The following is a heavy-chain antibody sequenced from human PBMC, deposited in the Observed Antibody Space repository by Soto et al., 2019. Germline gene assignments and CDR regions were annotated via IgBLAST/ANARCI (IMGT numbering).Heavy chain of an antibody. CDR3: ASGGNWFDP. CDR1: GGSVRNYY. J-gene: IGHJ5*02. D-gene: IGHD3-16*01. CDR2: MYYNGNI. Sequence: PSETLSLTCNVSGGSVRNYYWTWIRQSPDKGLEWIAYMYYNGNINYNPSLKSRVTISMDTSKNQFSLTLKSVTAADTAVYYCASGGNWFDPWGQGIQVTVSS. V-gene: IGHV4-59*02.